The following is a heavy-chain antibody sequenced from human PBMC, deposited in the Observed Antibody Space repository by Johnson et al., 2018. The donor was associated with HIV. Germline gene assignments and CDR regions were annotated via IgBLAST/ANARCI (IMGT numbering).Heavy chain of an antibody. CDR1: GFTLSSYA. Sequence: QEQLVESGGGVVQPGRSLRLSCAASGFTLSSYAMHWVRQAPGKGLEWVAVISYDGSNKNYADSVKGRFAFSRDNSKNTLYLKMNSLRAEDTAVYYCARADWGYDSSAFDAFDIWGQGTMVTVSS. D-gene: IGHD3-22*01. CDR2: ISYDGSNK. V-gene: IGHV3-30*09. J-gene: IGHJ3*02. CDR3: ARADWGYDSSAFDAFDI.